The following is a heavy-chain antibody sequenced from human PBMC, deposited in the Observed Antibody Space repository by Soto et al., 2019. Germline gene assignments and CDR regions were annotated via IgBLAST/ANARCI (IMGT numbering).Heavy chain of an antibody. CDR3: AKDRGGEFTSSRYFDY. Sequence: GGSLRLSCAASGFGFSSYAMSWVRQAPGKGLEWVSGITPGGGTTNYADSVKGRFTISRDNSNNTLYLETNSLRVEDTAIYYCAKDRGGEFTSSRYFDYWGQGALVTVSS. D-gene: IGHD3-16*01. V-gene: IGHV3-23*01. CDR1: GFGFSSYA. CDR2: ITPGGGTT. J-gene: IGHJ4*02.